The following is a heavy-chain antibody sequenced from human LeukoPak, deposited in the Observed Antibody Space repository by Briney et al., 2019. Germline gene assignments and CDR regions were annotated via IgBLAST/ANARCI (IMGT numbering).Heavy chain of an antibody. V-gene: IGHV4-34*01. CDR1: GGSFSGHY. D-gene: IGHD2-21*02. Sequence: SETLSLTCGVYGGSFSGHYWSWIRQPPGKGLEWIGEINNSGSTKNNPSLKSRVTISVDTSKNQFSLKLSSVTAADTAVYYCAAADIVVVTATGAVDAFDIWGQGTMVTVSS. J-gene: IGHJ3*02. CDR3: AAADIVVVTATGAVDAFDI. CDR2: INNSGST.